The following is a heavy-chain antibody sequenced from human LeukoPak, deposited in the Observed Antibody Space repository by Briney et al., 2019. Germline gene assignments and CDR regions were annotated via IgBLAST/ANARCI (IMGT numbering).Heavy chain of an antibody. J-gene: IGHJ4*02. CDR2: ISSSSSYM. CDR3: ARNPIGSMATISFFDY. CDR1: GFTFSSYT. V-gene: IGHV3-21*01. Sequence: GGSLRLSCAASGFTFSSYTMNWVRQAPGKGLEWVSSISSSSSYMYYADSVKGRFTISRDNAKNSLYLQMNSLRAEDTAVYYCARNPIGSMATISFFDYWGQGALVTVSS. D-gene: IGHD5-12*01.